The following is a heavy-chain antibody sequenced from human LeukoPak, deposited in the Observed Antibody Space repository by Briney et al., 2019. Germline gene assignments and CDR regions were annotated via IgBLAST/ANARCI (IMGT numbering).Heavy chain of an antibody. CDR1: GGSISSGGYY. CDR3: ARVNYDSSGYPFDY. D-gene: IGHD3-22*01. V-gene: IGHV4-31*03. Sequence: SETLSLTCTVSGGSISSGGYYWSWIRQHPGKGLEWIGYIYYSGSTYYNPSLKSRVTISVDTSKNQFSLKLSSVTAADTAVYYCARVNYDSSGYPFDYWGQGTLVTVSS. J-gene: IGHJ4*02. CDR2: IYYSGST.